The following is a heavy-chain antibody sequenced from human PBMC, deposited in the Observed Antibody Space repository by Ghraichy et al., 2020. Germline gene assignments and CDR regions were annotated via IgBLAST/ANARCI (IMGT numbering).Heavy chain of an antibody. CDR3: ARGGAGADYSGSGSYFDY. V-gene: IGHV3-33*08. Sequence: GGSLRLSCAVSGFMFSHFGMHWVRQAPGKGLEWVAVIWSNGTNTYYADSVKGRFTISRDNSMNTVFLQMNSLRADDTATYFCARGGAGADYSGSGSYFDYWGQGTLVTVSS. CDR2: IWSNGTNT. D-gene: IGHD3-10*01. J-gene: IGHJ4*02. CDR1: GFMFSHFG.